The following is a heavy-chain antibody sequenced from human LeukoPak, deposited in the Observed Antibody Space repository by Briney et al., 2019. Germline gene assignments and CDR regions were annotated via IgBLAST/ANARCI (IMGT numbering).Heavy chain of an antibody. J-gene: IGHJ6*02. V-gene: IGHV3-48*01. Sequence: GGSLKLSCAASGFAFSTYSMNWVRQAPGKGLEWFSYISFTSTTTYYADSVKGRFTISRDNAKNSLYLQMNSLRPEDTAVYYCARDEGGIAAAGYYYNYGMDVWGQRNTVTVSS. CDR2: ISFTSTTT. D-gene: IGHD6-13*01. CDR1: GFAFSTYS. CDR3: ARDEGGIAAAGYYYNYGMDV.